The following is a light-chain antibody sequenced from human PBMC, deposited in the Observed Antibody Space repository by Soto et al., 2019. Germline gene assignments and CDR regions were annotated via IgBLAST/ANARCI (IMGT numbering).Light chain of an antibody. CDR3: GTWDNSLSLPYV. CDR1: SSNIGNNY. J-gene: IGLJ1*01. Sequence: QSVLTQPPSVSAAPGQKVTISCSGSSSNIGNNYVSWYQQLPGTAPKLLIFENNKRPSGIPDRFSASKSGTSATLAITGLQTGDAADYYCGTWDNSLSLPYVFGTGTKVPV. V-gene: IGLV1-51*02. CDR2: ENN.